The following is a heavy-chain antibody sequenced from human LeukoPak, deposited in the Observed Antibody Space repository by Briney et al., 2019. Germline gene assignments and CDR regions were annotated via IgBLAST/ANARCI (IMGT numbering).Heavy chain of an antibody. CDR2: INHSGST. J-gene: IGHJ4*02. CDR1: GGSFSGYY. D-gene: IGHD6-19*01. Sequence: SETLSLTCAVYGGSFSGYYWSWIRQPPGKGLEWIGEINHSGSTNYNPSLKSRVTISVDTSKNQFSLKLSSVTAADTAVYYCASELIAVATFDYWGQGTLVTVSS. CDR3: ASELIAVATFDY. V-gene: IGHV4-34*01.